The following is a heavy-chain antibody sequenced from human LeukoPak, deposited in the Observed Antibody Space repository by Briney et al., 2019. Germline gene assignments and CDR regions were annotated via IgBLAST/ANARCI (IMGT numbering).Heavy chain of an antibody. Sequence: PSETLSLTCTVSGGSISSYYWSWIRQPAGKGLEWIGRIYTSGSTNYNPSLKSRVTMSVDTSKNQFSLKLSSVTAADTAVYYCARDESGSENYYYYYMDVWGKGTTVTISS. CDR2: IYTSGST. V-gene: IGHV4-4*07. D-gene: IGHD1-26*01. CDR3: ARDESGSENYYYYYMDV. J-gene: IGHJ6*03. CDR1: GGSISSYY.